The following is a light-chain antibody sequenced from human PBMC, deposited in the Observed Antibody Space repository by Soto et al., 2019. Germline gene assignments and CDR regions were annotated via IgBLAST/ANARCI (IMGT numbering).Light chain of an antibody. CDR1: PTISSW. V-gene: IGKV1-5*03. Sequence: DLQMTQSPSTLSGSVGDRVTINGRASPTISSWLAWYQQKPGKAPKLLIYKASTLKSGVPSRFSGSGSGTEFTLTISRLQPDDLATYYCEYYNSYSEAFGQGPKVELK. CDR3: EYYNSYSEA. CDR2: KAS. J-gene: IGKJ1*01.